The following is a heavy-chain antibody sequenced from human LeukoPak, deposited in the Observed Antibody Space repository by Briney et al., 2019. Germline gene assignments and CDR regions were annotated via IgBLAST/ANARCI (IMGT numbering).Heavy chain of an antibody. D-gene: IGHD1-1*01. J-gene: IGHJ6*02. Sequence: PGRSLRLSCAASGFTFSSYAMHWVRQAPGKGLEWVAVISYDGSNKYYADSVKGRFTISRDNSKNTLYLQMNSLRAEDTAVYYCAKASNDVDYYYYGMDVWGQGTTVTVSS. V-gene: IGHV3-30-3*01. CDR2: ISYDGSNK. CDR1: GFTFSSYA. CDR3: AKASNDVDYYYYGMDV.